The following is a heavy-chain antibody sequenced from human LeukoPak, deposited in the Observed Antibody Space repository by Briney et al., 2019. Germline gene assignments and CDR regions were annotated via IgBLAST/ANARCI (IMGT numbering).Heavy chain of an antibody. CDR2: IRSKAYGGTT. Sequence: GGSLRLSCTASGCTFGDYAMSWVRQAPGKGLEWVGFIRSKAYGGTTEYAASVKGRFTISRDDSKSIAYLQMNSLKAEDTAVYYCTRDQAVTCGGDCYNAFDIWGQGTMVTVSS. CDR3: TRDQAVTCGGDCYNAFDI. J-gene: IGHJ3*02. D-gene: IGHD2-21*02. CDR1: GCTFGDYA. V-gene: IGHV3-49*04.